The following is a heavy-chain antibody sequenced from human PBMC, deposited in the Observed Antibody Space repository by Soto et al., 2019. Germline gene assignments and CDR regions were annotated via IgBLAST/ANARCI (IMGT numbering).Heavy chain of an antibody. D-gene: IGHD2-15*01. CDR3: ARGGGWPPYYYYGMDV. V-gene: IGHV1-58*02. CDR1: GLNFPDSA. Sequence: SVKVSCKASGLNFPDSAIQWVRQARGQGLEWIGWIVVATGKTNYAQMLQQRVTITRDMSTGTAYMELSSLRSEDTAVYYCARGGGWPPYYYYGMDVWGQGTMVTVSS. CDR2: IVVATGKT. J-gene: IGHJ6*02.